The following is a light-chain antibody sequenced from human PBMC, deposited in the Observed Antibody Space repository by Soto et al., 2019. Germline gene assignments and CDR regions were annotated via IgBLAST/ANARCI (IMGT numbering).Light chain of an antibody. J-gene: IGKJ2*01. CDR2: WGF. Sequence: DIVMTQSPLSLPVSPGEPASTSCRSSQSLVHSQENYFFDWYVQKPGQSPQLLIYWGFIRASGVPDRISGSASGTDFTLKITRVEAEDVGVYYCMQALQTPYTFGQGTKLEIK. CDR3: MQALQTPYT. CDR1: QSLVHSQENYF. V-gene: IGKV2-28*01.